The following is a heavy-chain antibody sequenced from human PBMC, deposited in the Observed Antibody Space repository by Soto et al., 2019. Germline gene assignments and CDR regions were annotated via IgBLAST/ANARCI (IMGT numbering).Heavy chain of an antibody. CDR1: GYTFTSYY. D-gene: IGHD5-18*01. Sequence: GASVKVSCKASGYTFTSYYMHWVRQAPGQGLEWMGIINPSGGSTSYAQKFQGRVTMTRDTSTSTVYMELSSLRSEDTAVYYCARAPRFGKTYGQLWLRSSGMDVWGQGTTVTVSS. J-gene: IGHJ6*02. CDR3: ARAPRFGKTYGQLWLRSSGMDV. CDR2: INPSGGST. V-gene: IGHV1-46*01.